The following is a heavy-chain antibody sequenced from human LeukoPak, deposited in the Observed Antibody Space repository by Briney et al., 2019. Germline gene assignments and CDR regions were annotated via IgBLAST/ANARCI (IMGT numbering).Heavy chain of an antibody. Sequence: QPGGSLRLSCVASGLTSSFGYAMSWVRQASGQGLEWVSVISGSGGSSYYADSVKGRFTISRDNSKNTLYLQMNSLRAEDTAVYYCAKEPSSSPYCSGGSCYFEYWGQGTLVTVSS. D-gene: IGHD2-15*01. V-gene: IGHV3-23*01. CDR1: GLTSSFGYA. J-gene: IGHJ4*02. CDR3: AKEPSSSPYCSGGSCYFEY. CDR2: ISGSGGSS.